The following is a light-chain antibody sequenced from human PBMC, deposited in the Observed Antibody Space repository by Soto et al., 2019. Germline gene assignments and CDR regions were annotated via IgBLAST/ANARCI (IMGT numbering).Light chain of an antibody. CDR1: QSIGSSY. V-gene: IGKV3-20*01. CDR3: QQYGNSPQT. J-gene: IGKJ2*01. Sequence: ETVLTQSPGTLSLSPGERATLSCRASQSIGSSYLAWYQQKPGQAPRLLIYDASSRATGIPDRFSGSGSGTVFSFTISRLEPEDFAVYYCQQYGNSPQTFGQGTKVDIK. CDR2: DAS.